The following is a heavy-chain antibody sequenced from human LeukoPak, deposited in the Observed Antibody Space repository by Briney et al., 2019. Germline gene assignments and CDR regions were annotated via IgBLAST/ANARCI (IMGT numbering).Heavy chain of an antibody. CDR2: ISGSSSYI. J-gene: IGHJ4*02. CDR1: GFTFGSFS. D-gene: IGHD2-15*01. CDR3: ARDHQGYCSGGSCTSFDY. V-gene: IGHV3-21*01. Sequence: GGSLRLSCAASGFTFGSFSMSWVRQAPGKGLEWVSSISGSSSYIYYADSVKGRFTISRDNAKNSLSLQMNSLRAEDTAVYYCARDHQGYCSGGSCTSFDYWGQGTLVTVSS.